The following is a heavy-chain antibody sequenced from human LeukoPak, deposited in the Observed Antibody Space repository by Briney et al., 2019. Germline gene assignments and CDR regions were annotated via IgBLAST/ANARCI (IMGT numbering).Heavy chain of an antibody. Sequence: ASVKVSCKASGYTFTSYYMHWVRQAPGQGLEWMGIINPSGGSTSYAQKFQGRVTMTRDTSTSTVYMVLSSLRSEDTAVYYCAAGPLPGYYYDSSGYHWGQGTLVTVSS. D-gene: IGHD3-22*01. V-gene: IGHV1-46*01. CDR1: GYTFTSYY. CDR3: AAGPLPGYYYDSSGYH. J-gene: IGHJ1*01. CDR2: INPSGGST.